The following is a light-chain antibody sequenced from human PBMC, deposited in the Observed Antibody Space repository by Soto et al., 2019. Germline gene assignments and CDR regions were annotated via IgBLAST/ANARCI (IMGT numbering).Light chain of an antibody. J-gene: IGLJ3*02. Sequence: QSVLTQPPSASGTPGQRVTISCSGSSSNIESNTVNWYHHLPGTAPKLLIYRNNHRPSGVPDRFSASKSGTSASLAISGLQYADEADYFCAAWDDRPNGWVFGGGTKVTVL. CDR2: RNN. CDR1: SSNIESNT. V-gene: IGLV1-44*01. CDR3: AAWDDRPNGWV.